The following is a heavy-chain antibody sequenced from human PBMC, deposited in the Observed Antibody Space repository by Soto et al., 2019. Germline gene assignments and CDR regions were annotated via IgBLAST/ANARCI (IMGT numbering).Heavy chain of an antibody. V-gene: IGHV4-61*01. Sequence: PSETLSLTCTVSGGSFKSGSYSWSWIRQPPGKGLEWIGYVYHTGRTSYNPSLKSRVSISMDTSKNQFSLNLDSVTAADTAVYFCARDFAYFDSWGKGTLVPVSS. J-gene: IGHJ4*02. D-gene: IGHD3-3*01. CDR3: ARDFAYFDS. CDR1: GGSFKSGSYS. CDR2: VYHTGRT.